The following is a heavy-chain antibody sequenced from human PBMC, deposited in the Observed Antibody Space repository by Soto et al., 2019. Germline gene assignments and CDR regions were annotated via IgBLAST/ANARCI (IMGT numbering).Heavy chain of an antibody. CDR2: IFPGDSET. Sequence: GESLKISCKVSGYSFTNFWIGWVRQMPGQGLEWMGIIFPGDSETRYSPSFEGQVTISVDKSIAAAYLQWSSLKASDSAMYYCARSYSSAWFGAEFDYWGQGTLVTVSS. J-gene: IGHJ4*02. CDR3: ARSYSSAWFGAEFDY. CDR1: GYSFTNFW. D-gene: IGHD6-19*01. V-gene: IGHV5-51*01.